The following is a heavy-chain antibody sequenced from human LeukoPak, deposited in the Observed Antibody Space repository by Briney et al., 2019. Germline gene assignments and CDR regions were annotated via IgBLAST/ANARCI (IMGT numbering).Heavy chain of an antibody. J-gene: IGHJ4*02. CDR2: IKEDGTRK. V-gene: IGHV3-7*01. Sequence: PGGSLRLSCVASGFTVDTYWMSWVRQAPGKGLDWVAHIKEDGTRKYYVDSVRGRFTISRDNAENSLFLQMNSLRVEDTAVFYCVAWGSLVVWGQGTLVTVSS. D-gene: IGHD3-16*01. CDR1: GFTVDTYW. CDR3: VAWGSLVV.